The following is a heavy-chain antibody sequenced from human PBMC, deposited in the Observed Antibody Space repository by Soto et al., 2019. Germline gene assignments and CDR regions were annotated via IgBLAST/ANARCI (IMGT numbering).Heavy chain of an antibody. V-gene: IGHV4-39*01. J-gene: IGHJ5*02. Sequence: SETLSLACTVSGGSISSSSYDWVWIRQPPGKGLEWIGSIYYSGTTYYNPSLKSRVTISVDTSKNQFSLKLRSVTAADTAVYYCARQSPDYLGSVGWFDPWGQGTLVTVSS. CDR1: GGSISSSSYD. CDR3: ARQSPDYLGSVGWFDP. D-gene: IGHD1-26*01. CDR2: IYYSGTT.